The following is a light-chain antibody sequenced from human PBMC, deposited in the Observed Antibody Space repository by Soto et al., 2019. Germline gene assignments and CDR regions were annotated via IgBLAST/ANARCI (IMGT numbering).Light chain of an antibody. CDR1: QGLSGS. CDR2: VTS. CDR3: QQGHNWPLT. Sequence: DIQMTQSPSSVSASVGDRVTITCRATQGLSGSLAWYQQKPGKAPKLLISVTSRLQSGVPSRFIGSASGTEFTLTIDSLQPEDLATYYCQQGHNWPLTFGQGTRLEIK. J-gene: IGKJ5*01. V-gene: IGKV1-12*01.